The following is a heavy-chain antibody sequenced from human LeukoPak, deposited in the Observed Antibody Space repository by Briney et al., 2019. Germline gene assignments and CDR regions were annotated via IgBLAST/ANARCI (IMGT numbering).Heavy chain of an antibody. CDR3: ARDGPNDFWSGYPDAFDI. D-gene: IGHD3-3*01. CDR2: ISYDGSNK. J-gene: IGHJ3*02. Sequence: GGSLRLSCAASGFTFSSYAMHWVRQAPGKGLEWVAVISYDGSNKYYADSVKGRFTISRDNSKNTLYLQMNSLRAEDTAVYYRARDGPNDFWSGYPDAFDIWGQGTMVTVSS. CDR1: GFTFSSYA. V-gene: IGHV3-30-3*01.